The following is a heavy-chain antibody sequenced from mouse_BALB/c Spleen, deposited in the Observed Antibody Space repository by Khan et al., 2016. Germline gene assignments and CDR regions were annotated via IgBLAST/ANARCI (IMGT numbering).Heavy chain of an antibody. V-gene: IGHV5-4*02. Sequence: EVQLVETGGGLVKPGGSLKLSCAASGFTFSDYYMYWVRQTPGKRLEWVATISAGGSDTYYPDSVKGRFTISRDNAQNHLYLQLSSWKSEDTAMYYCAREGFRRGFAYWGQGTMVTVSA. CDR2: ISAGGSDT. CDR3: AREGFRRGFAY. J-gene: IGHJ3*01. CDR1: GFTFSDYY.